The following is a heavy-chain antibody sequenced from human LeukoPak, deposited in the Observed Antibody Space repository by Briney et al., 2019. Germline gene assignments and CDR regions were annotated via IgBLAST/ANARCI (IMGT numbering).Heavy chain of an antibody. CDR1: GFTFSSYG. CDR3: AKASLVDYFDY. CDR2: ISSSGSTI. V-gene: IGHV3-48*04. Sequence: GGTLRLSCAASGFTFSSYGMNWVRQAPGKGLEWVSYISSSGSTIYYADSVKGRFTISRDNAKNSLYLQMNSLRAEDTAVYYCAKASLVDYFDYWGQGTLVTVSS. D-gene: IGHD1-26*01. J-gene: IGHJ4*02.